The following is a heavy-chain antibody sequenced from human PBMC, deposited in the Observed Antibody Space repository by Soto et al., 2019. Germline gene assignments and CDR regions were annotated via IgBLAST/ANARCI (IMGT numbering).Heavy chain of an antibody. Sequence: QVQLVQSGAEVKKPGASVKVSCKASGYTFTNYAMHWVRQAPGQRLEWMGWINAGNGDTKYSQKFRGRVTITRDTSASTAYMELSSLRADDTAVYYCAREDSSGHDWFYVWGQGTPVTVSS. CDR1: GYTFTNYA. CDR2: INAGNGDT. V-gene: IGHV1-3*01. CDR3: AREDSSGHDWFYV. D-gene: IGHD6-19*01. J-gene: IGHJ5*02.